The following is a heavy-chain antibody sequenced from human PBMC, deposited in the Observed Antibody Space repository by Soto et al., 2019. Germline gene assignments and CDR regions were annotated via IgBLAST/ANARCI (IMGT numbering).Heavy chain of an antibody. Sequence: QVQLVESGGGVVQPGRSLRLSCAASGFTFSSYGMHWVRQAPGKGLEWVAVISYDGSNKYYADPVKGRLTISRDNSKNTLYLQMNGLGAEDTAVYYSAKDLRAHQLRGGEYFQHWGQGTLVTVSS. CDR1: GFTFSSYG. J-gene: IGHJ1*01. D-gene: IGHD2-2*01. CDR3: AKDLRAHQLRGGEYFQH. V-gene: IGHV3-30*18. CDR2: ISYDGSNK.